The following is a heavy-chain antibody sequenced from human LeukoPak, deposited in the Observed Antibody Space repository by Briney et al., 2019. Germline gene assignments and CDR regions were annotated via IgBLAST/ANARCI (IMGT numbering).Heavy chain of an antibody. CDR2: ISGSGGST. J-gene: IGHJ4*02. Sequence: GGSLRLSCAASGFTFSSYAMSWVRQAPGKGLEWVSAISGSGGSTYYADSVKGRSTISRDNSKNTLYLQMNSLRAEDTAVYYCAKVPTYYYDSSGYYYVDYWGQGTLVTVSS. CDR3: AKVPTYYYDSSGYYYVDY. D-gene: IGHD3-22*01. V-gene: IGHV3-23*01. CDR1: GFTFSSYA.